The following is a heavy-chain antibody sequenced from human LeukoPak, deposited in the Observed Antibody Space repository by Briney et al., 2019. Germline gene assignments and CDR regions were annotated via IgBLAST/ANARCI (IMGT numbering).Heavy chain of an antibody. Sequence: GGSLRLSCAASGITFSSHAMTWVRQAPGKGLEWIAAIRGNGATTDYADSVKGRFTISRDNSKSTLYLQMNSLRAEDTAVYYCAKAYHDSGCLIDYWGQGTLVTVSS. CDR2: IRGNGATT. D-gene: IGHD6-19*01. V-gene: IGHV3-23*01. CDR3: AKAYHDSGCLIDY. J-gene: IGHJ4*02. CDR1: GITFSSHA.